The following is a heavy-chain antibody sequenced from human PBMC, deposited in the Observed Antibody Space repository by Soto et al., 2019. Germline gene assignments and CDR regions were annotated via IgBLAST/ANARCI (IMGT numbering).Heavy chain of an antibody. CDR1: GGSISSGDYY. CDR2: IYYSGST. CDR3: ARDLVSIPNWFDP. Sequence: KTSETLSLTCTVSGGSISSGDYYWSWIRQPPGKGLEWIGYIYYSGSTYYNPSLKSRVTISVDTSKNQFSLKLSSVTAADTAVYYCARDLVSIPNWFDPWGQGTPVTVSS. V-gene: IGHV4-30-4*01. D-gene: IGHD2-15*01. J-gene: IGHJ5*02.